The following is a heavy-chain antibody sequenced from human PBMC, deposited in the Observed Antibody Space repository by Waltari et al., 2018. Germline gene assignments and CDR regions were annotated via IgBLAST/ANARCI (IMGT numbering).Heavy chain of an antibody. D-gene: IGHD6-13*01. CDR2: IYYSGST. Sequence: QLQLQESGPGLVKPSETLSLTCTVSGGSISSSSYYWGWIRQPPGKGLEWIGSIYYSGSTYYNPSLKSRVTISVDTSKNQFSLKLSSVTAADTAVYYCARPSSSWTHYYFDYWGQGTLVTVSS. CDR3: ARPSSSWTHYYFDY. V-gene: IGHV4-39*01. J-gene: IGHJ4*02. CDR1: GGSISSSSYY.